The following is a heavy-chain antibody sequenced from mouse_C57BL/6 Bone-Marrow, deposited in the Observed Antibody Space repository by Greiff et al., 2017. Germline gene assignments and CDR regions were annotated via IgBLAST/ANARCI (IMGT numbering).Heavy chain of an antibody. J-gene: IGHJ2*01. V-gene: IGHV10-1*01. CDR1: GFSFNTYA. CDR2: IRSKSNNYAT. Sequence: EVQGVESGGGLVQPKGSLKLSCAASGFSFNTYAMNWVRQAPGKGLEWVARIRSKSNNYATYYADSVKDRFTISRDDSESMLYLQMNNLKTEDTAMYYCVGWGYGSSSGFDYWGQGTTLTVSS. D-gene: IGHD1-1*01. CDR3: VGWGYGSSSGFDY.